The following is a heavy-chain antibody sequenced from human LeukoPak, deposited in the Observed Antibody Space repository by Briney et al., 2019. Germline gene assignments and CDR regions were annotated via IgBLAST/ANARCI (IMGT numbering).Heavy chain of an antibody. CDR3: ARNGPELISSTRYYYYMDV. Sequence: GGSLRLSCAASGFTFSSYGMHWVRQAPGKGLEWVAVISYDESNKYYADSVKGRFTISRDNSKNTLYLQMNSLRAEDTAVYYCARNGPELISSTRYYYYMDVWGKGTTVTVSS. CDR1: GFTFSSYG. CDR2: ISYDESNK. D-gene: IGHD2-2*01. J-gene: IGHJ6*03. V-gene: IGHV3-30*03.